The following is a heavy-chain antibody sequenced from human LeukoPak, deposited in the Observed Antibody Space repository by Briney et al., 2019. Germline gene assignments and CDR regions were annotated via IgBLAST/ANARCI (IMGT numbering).Heavy chain of an antibody. J-gene: IGHJ4*02. CDR3: AKVGATIDY. CDR2: ISYDGSNK. D-gene: IGHD1-26*01. CDR1: GFTFSSYG. Sequence: PGGSLRLSCAASGFTFSSYGMHWVRQAPGKGLERVAVISYDGSNKYYADSVKGRFTISRDNSKNTLYLQMNSLRAEDTAVYYCAKVGATIDYWGQGTLVTVSS. V-gene: IGHV3-30*18.